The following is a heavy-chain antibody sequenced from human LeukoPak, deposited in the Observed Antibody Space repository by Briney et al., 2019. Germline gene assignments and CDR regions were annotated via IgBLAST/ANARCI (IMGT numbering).Heavy chain of an antibody. CDR1: GFTVSSNY. J-gene: IGHJ4*02. V-gene: IGHV3-53*05. CDR2: IYSGGST. D-gene: IGHD3-9*01. Sequence: GGSLRLSCAASGFTVSSNYMSWVRQAPGKGLEWVSVIYSGGSTYYADSVKGRFTISRDNSKNTLYLQMNSLRAEDTAVYYCARSFYDVLTGYGEVDFWGQGTLVTVSS. CDR3: ARSFYDVLTGYGEVDF.